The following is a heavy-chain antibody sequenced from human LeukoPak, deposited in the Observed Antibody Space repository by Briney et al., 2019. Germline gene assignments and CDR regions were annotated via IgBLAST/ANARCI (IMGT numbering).Heavy chain of an antibody. J-gene: IGHJ4*02. CDR2: VYNSGTA. CDR3: ARITGGAWTSFDY. Sequence: SETLSLTCTVSGGSISSYYWSWIRQPAGKGLEWIGRVYNSGTADYNPSLQSRVTMSIDRSKIQFSLKLRSVTAADTAVYYCARITGGAWTSFDYWGQGTLVTVFS. V-gene: IGHV4-4*07. CDR1: GGSISSYY. D-gene: IGHD3-16*01.